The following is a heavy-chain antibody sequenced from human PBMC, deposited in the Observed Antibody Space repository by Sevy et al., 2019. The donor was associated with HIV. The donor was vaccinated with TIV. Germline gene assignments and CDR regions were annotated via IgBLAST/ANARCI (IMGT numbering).Heavy chain of an antibody. V-gene: IGHV3-11*06. CDR2: TRGSSHYV. Sequence: GSLRLSCSASGFTFSDYYMAWIRQAPGKGLEWLAYTRGSSHYVKYADSVKGRFTISRDNAKNSLFLQMDSLRVEDTAIYYCARDRDCTSTSCYHWFDPWGQGTLVTVSS. CDR3: ARDRDCTSTSCYHWFDP. CDR1: GFTFSDYY. J-gene: IGHJ5*02. D-gene: IGHD2-8*01.